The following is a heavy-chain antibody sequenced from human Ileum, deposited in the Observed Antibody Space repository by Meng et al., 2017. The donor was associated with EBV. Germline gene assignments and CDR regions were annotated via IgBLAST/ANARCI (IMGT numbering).Heavy chain of an antibody. CDR3: ARGTGTTSA. D-gene: IGHD1-1*01. J-gene: IGHJ5*02. CDR2: IYYTEST. V-gene: IGHV4-61*01. Sequence: QSHQAGPGLLQPSATPSPTCTGSVGSVSGGSYYWSWIRQHPVEGLEWIGYIYYTESTNYNPSLKRRVTISVDTSKNQFFLNLTSVTAADTAVYYGARGTGTTSAWGQGTLVTVSS. CDR1: VGSVSGGSYY.